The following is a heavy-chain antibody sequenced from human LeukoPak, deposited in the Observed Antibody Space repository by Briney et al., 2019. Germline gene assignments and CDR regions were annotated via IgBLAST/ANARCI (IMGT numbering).Heavy chain of an antibody. CDR1: GFTFSSYG. J-gene: IGHJ3*02. CDR2: IWYDGSNK. CDR3: ARDLPRRSGYSYGSGRGLAAFDI. Sequence: PGRSLRLSCAASGFTFSSYGMHWVRQAPGKGLEWVAVIWYDGSNKYYADSVKGRFTISRDNSKNTLYLQMNSLRAEDTAVYYCARDLPRRSGYSYGSGRGLAAFDIWGQGTMVTVSS. V-gene: IGHV3-33*01. D-gene: IGHD5-18*01.